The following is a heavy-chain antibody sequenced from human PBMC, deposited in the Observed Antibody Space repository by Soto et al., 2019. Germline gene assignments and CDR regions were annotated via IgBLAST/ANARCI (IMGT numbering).Heavy chain of an antibody. Sequence: SETLSLTCSVSGGSISSYYWSWIRQPPGKGLEWIAYIYHSGSTNYNPSLKSRVTISVDTSKDQFSLKLSSVTAADTAVYYCARWSDYEYFQHWGQGTLVTVSS. CDR3: ARWSDYEYFQH. D-gene: IGHD4-17*01. CDR1: GGSISSYY. CDR2: IYHSGST. V-gene: IGHV4-59*01. J-gene: IGHJ1*01.